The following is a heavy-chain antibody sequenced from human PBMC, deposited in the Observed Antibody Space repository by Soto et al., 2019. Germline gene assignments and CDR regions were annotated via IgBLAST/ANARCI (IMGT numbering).Heavy chain of an antibody. D-gene: IGHD3-10*01. V-gene: IGHV4-30-2*01. Sequence: SETLSLTCPVSAGSISSGGYAWAWILHPRGKGLEWVGDIYQRGRTYDNPVLKSRVTIATDRSKNQFSLNPASVTAADTAVYYCARSYSGVDAYLDYWGQGTVVTVSS. CDR2: IYQRGRT. CDR1: AGSISSGGYA. CDR3: ARSYSGVDAYLDY. J-gene: IGHJ4*02.